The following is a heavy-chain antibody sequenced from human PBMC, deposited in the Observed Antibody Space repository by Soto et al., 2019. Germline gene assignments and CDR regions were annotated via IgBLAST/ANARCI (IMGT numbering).Heavy chain of an antibody. V-gene: IGHV1-2*02. CDR1: GYTFTSYY. CDR2: INPNSGGT. D-gene: IGHD3-3*01. Sequence: ASVKVSCKASGYTFTSYYMHWVRQAPGQGLEWMGWINPNSGGTNYAQKFQGRVTMTRDTSISTAYMELSRLRSDGTAVYYCAGDLYYDFWSGYYASYYCGMGVWGQATTVTVS. J-gene: IGHJ6*02. CDR3: AGDLYYDFWSGYYASYYCGMGV.